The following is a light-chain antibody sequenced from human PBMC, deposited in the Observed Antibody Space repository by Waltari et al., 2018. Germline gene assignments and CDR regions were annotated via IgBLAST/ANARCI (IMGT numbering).Light chain of an antibody. CDR2: EVT. Sequence: QSALTQPASVSGSPGQSITISCPGTPSDVGGHNYVSWYQQYPGKAPTLIIYEVTKRPSGVSDRFSGSKSGNTASLTISGLQAEDEADYHCCSYTSATTLRVFGGGTRLTV. CDR3: CSYTSATTLRV. J-gene: IGLJ7*01. V-gene: IGLV2-14*01. CDR1: PSDVGGHNY.